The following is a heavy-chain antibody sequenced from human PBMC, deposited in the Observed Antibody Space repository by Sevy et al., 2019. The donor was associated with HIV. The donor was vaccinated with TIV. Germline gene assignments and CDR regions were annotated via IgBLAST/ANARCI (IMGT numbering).Heavy chain of an antibody. CDR2: IRNKADSYTT. Sequence: GGSLRLSCAASGFTFSDHYMEWVRQAPGKGLEWVGRIRNKADSYTTEYAASGKGRFTISRDESKNSLYLLMNSLKTEDTAVYHCATHAGIAAAGRVFDYWGQGTLVTVSS. J-gene: IGHJ4*02. V-gene: IGHV3-72*01. CDR1: GFTFSDHY. D-gene: IGHD6-13*01. CDR3: ATHAGIAAAGRVFDY.